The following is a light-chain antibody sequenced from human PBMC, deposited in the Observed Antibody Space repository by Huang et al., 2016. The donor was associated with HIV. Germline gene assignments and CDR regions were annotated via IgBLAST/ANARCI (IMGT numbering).Light chain of an antibody. V-gene: IGKV4-1*01. CDR2: WAS. CDR3: QQYYSSPQT. J-gene: IGKJ1*01. CDR1: QSVYSSSTSKDY. Sequence: DIIMTQSPDSLAVSLGERATLNCSSSQSVYSSSTSKDYMAWFQQKPGQPPRLLLFWASTREAGVPDRFSGIGSGTHFTLTIANLEAEDAAIYYCQQYYSSPQTFGQGTRVEVK.